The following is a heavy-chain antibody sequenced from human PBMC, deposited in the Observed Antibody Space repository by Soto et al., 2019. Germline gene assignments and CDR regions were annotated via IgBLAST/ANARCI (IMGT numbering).Heavy chain of an antibody. V-gene: IGHV3-74*01. Sequence: EVQLVESGGGLVQPGGSLRLSCAASGFTFSSYWMHWVRQAPGKGLVWVSRINSDGSSTFYADSVKGRFTISRDNAKNTLYLQMNRPRAEDTAVYYCARDYSDYPPSDYWGQGTLVTVS. CDR2: INSDGSST. CDR3: ARDYSDYPPSDY. D-gene: IGHD4-17*01. J-gene: IGHJ4*02. CDR1: GFTFSSYW.